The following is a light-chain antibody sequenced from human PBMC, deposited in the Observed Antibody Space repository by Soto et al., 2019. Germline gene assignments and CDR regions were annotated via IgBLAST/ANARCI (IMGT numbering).Light chain of an antibody. Sequence: QSALTQPRSVSGSPGQSVTISCTGTSSDAGGYDYVSWYQHRPGTAPKLMIFDITMRPSGVPDRFSGSKSGNTASLTISGLQAEDEADYYCCSYAGSYSFYVFGTGTKVTVL. CDR3: CSYAGSYSFYV. V-gene: IGLV2-11*01. CDR2: DIT. CDR1: SSDAGGYDY. J-gene: IGLJ1*01.